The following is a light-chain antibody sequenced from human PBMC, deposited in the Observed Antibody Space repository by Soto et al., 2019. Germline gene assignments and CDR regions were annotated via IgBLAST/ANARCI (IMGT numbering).Light chain of an antibody. J-gene: IGLJ3*02. CDR3: QAYDYSLTAFV. Sequence: SVLTQPPSVSGAPGQRVTISCTGNNSNLGAGYDVHWYQLLPGAAPKLVIFGNRNRPSGVPERFSGSKSGTSASLAITGLQAEDEADYYCQAYDYSLTAFVFGGGTKLTVL. V-gene: IGLV1-40*01. CDR2: GNR. CDR1: NSNLGAGYD.